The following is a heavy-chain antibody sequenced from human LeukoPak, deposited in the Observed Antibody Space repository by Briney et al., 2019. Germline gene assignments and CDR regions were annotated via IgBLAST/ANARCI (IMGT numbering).Heavy chain of an antibody. Sequence: ASVKVSCKASGYTFTSYYMHWVRQAPGQGLEWMGIINPSGGSTSYAQKFQGRVTMTRDMSTSTVYMELSSLRSEDTAVYYCARNPNLHDIVATTFYYYYYYMDVWGKGTTVTVSS. J-gene: IGHJ6*03. D-gene: IGHD5-12*01. CDR2: INPSGGST. CDR1: GYTFTSYY. CDR3: ARNPNLHDIVATTFYYYYYYMDV. V-gene: IGHV1-46*01.